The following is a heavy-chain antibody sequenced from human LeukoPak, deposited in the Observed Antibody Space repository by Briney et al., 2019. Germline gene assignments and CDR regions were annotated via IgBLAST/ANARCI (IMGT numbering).Heavy chain of an antibody. CDR3: AKEAGYYDSSEVAFDI. V-gene: IGHV3-30*02. Sequence: GGSLRLSCAASGFTFSSYGMHWVRQAPGKGLEWVAFIRYDGSNKYYADSVKGRFTISRDNSKNTLYLQMDSLRAEDTAVYYCAKEAGYYDSSEVAFDIWGQGTMVTVSS. CDR1: GFTFSSYG. D-gene: IGHD3-22*01. J-gene: IGHJ3*02. CDR2: IRYDGSNK.